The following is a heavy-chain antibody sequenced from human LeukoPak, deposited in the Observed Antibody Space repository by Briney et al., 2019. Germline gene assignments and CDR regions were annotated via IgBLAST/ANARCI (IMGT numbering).Heavy chain of an antibody. CDR1: GFTFSSYS. D-gene: IGHD2-2*01. CDR2: ISSSSSYI. Sequence: GGSLRLSCAASGFTFSSYSMNWVRQAPGKGLEWVSSISSSSSYIYYADSVTGRFTMSRDNDKNSLYLQMNSVRAEDSAVYYCVRVYCSSTSCYRRPRGGGRDDAFDIWGQGTMVTVSS. CDR3: VRVYCSSTSCYRRPRGGGRDDAFDI. J-gene: IGHJ3*02. V-gene: IGHV3-21*01.